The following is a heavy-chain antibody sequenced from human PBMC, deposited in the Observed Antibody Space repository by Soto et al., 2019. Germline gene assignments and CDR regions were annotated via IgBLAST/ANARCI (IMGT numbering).Heavy chain of an antibody. D-gene: IGHD4-4*01. CDR3: ASRDYNDAFDI. CDR2: VFYSGNT. J-gene: IGHJ3*02. CDR1: GVSISTYY. V-gene: IGHV4-59*01. Sequence: QVQLQESGPGLVKPSETLSLTCTVSGVSISTYYWTWIRQPPGKGLEWIGQVFYSGNTNYNPSLKSRVTSSADASRNQFSLRLSSVTAADAAMYSCASRDYNDAFDIWGQGTLVTVSS.